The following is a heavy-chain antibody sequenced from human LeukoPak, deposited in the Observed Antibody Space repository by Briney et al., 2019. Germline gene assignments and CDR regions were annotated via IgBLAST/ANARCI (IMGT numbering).Heavy chain of an antibody. D-gene: IGHD5-12*01. CDR3: ARGYSGYEFGY. CDR1: GFTFSTSW. CDR2: IKEDGSEE. J-gene: IGHJ4*02. V-gene: IGHV3-7*04. Sequence: PGGSLRLSSAASGFTFSTSWMNWVRQAPGKGLEWVANIKEDGSEEYYVDSVKGRFTISRDNARKSLYLQMNSLRVEDTAVYYCARGYSGYEFGYWGQGTLVTVSS.